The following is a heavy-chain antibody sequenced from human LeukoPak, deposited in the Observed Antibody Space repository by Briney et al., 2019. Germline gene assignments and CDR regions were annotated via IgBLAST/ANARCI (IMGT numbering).Heavy chain of an antibody. CDR2: ISNDGRDK. J-gene: IGHJ4*02. V-gene: IGHV3-30*18. D-gene: IGHD6-13*01. Sequence: PGGSLRLSCAASGFTFSSYGMHWVRQAPGKGLEWVAVISNDGRDKKSVDSVKGRLTISRDNSKNTLYLQMNSLRAEDTAVYYCAKDLKIAAADYYFDYWGQGTLVTVSS. CDR3: AKDLKIAAADYYFDY. CDR1: GFTFSSYG.